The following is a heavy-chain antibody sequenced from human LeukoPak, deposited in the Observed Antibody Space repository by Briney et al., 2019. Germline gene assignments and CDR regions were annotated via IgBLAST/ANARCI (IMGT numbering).Heavy chain of an antibody. V-gene: IGHV1-69*05. CDR3: ARDLRNLAAAGFIDY. CDR2: IIPIFGTA. Sequence: SVKVSCKASGGTFSSYAISWVRQAPGQGLEWMGGIIPIFGTANYAQKFQGRVTITTDESTSAAYMELSSLRSEDTAVYYCARDLRNLAAAGFIDYWGQGTLVTVSS. CDR1: GGTFSSYA. J-gene: IGHJ4*02. D-gene: IGHD6-13*01.